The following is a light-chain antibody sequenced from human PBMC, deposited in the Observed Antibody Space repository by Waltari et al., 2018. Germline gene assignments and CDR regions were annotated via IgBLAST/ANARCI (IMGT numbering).Light chain of an antibody. CDR3: QQYNNWPPEDT. CDR2: GAS. V-gene: IGKV3-15*01. J-gene: IGKJ2*01. CDR1: QSVNSN. Sequence: EIVMTQSPATLSMSPGERATHSCRASQSVNSNLAWYQQKPGQAPRLLIYGASTRATGIPARFSGSGSGTDFSLTISSLQSEDFAVYYCQQYNNWPPEDTFGQGTKLEIK.